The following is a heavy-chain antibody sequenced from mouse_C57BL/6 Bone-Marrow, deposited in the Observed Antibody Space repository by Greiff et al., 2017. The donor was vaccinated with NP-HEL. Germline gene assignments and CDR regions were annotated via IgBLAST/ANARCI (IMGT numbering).Heavy chain of an antibody. J-gene: IGHJ1*03. D-gene: IGHD1-1*01. V-gene: IGHV1-64*01. Sequence: QVQLQQPGAELVKPGASVKLSCKASGYTFTSYWMHWVKQRPGQGLEWIGMIHPNSGSTNYNEKFKSKATLTVDKSSSTAYMQLSSLTSEDSAVYYCARHGSSYWDFDVWGTGTTVTVTS. CDR2: IHPNSGST. CDR1: GYTFTSYW. CDR3: ARHGSSYWDFDV.